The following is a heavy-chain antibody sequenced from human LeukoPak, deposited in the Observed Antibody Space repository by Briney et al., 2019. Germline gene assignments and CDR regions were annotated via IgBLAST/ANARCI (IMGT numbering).Heavy chain of an antibody. V-gene: IGHV3-74*01. CDR3: ARSGIAVAGLFDY. D-gene: IGHD6-19*01. J-gene: IGHJ4*02. CDR1: RFTFSTYW. Sequence: QPGGSLRLSCAASRFTFSTYWMHWVRQAPGKGLVWVSRINSDGSSTDYADSVKGRFTISRDNAKNTLYLQMNSLRSDDTAVYYCARSGIAVAGLFDYWGQGTLVTVSS. CDR2: INSDGSST.